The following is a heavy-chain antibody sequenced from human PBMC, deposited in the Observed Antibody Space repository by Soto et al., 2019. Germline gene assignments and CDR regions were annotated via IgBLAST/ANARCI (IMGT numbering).Heavy chain of an antibody. D-gene: IGHD6-19*01. CDR2: IKHNSGVT. J-gene: IGHJ4*01. V-gene: IGHV1-2*02. CDR3: ARWVAVKGNHDY. CDR1: GYTFIGRD. Sequence: ASVKVSCKASGYTFIGRDIHWVRQAPGQGLEWGGWIKHNSGVTINEEKFQGRVTMTRDKPVNTAYMEMSGLTSDATAVYYCARWVAVKGNHDYWG.